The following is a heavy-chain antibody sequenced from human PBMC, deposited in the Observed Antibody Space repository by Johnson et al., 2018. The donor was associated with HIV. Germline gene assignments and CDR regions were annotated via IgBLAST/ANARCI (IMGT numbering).Heavy chain of an antibody. CDR3: VRGSLTDDSFAD. Sequence: QVQLVESGGGVVQPGRSLRLSCAASGFTFSSYAMHWVRQAPGKGLEWVAVISYDGSNKYYADSVKGRFTISRDNSKNTLYLQMNSLTTEDTAIYYCVRGSLTDDSFADWGQGTMVLVSS. V-gene: IGHV3-30*04. CDR1: GFTFSSYA. J-gene: IGHJ3*01. CDR2: ISYDGSNK. D-gene: IGHD2-8*01.